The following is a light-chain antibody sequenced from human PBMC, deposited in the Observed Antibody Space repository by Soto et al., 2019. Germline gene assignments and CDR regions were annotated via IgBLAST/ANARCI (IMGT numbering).Light chain of an antibody. J-gene: IGKJ1*01. Sequence: VLTQIPVSSVVTLGRGASIPFRSSQRLVHSDGNTYLSWLHQRPGQPPRLIMYKISTRFSGVPDRFAGSGAGTDFTLKISRVEAEDVGIYYCMQATQFPRTFGQGTKVDVK. CDR3: MQATQFPRT. V-gene: IGKV2-24*01. CDR2: KIS. CDR1: QRLVHSDGNTY.